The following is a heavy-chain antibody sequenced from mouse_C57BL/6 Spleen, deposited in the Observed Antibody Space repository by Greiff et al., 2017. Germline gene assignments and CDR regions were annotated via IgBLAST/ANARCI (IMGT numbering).Heavy chain of an antibody. CDR1: GYTFTDYN. J-gene: IGHJ4*01. V-gene: IGHV1-22*01. Sequence: EVKLMESGPELVKPGASVKMSCKASGYTFTDYNMHWVKQSHGKSLEWIGYINPNNGGTSYNQKFKGKATLTVNKSSSTAYMELRSLTSEDSAVYYCARKRLLGTGYYAMDYWGQGTSVTVSS. D-gene: IGHD3-3*01. CDR3: ARKRLLGTGYYAMDY. CDR2: INPNNGGT.